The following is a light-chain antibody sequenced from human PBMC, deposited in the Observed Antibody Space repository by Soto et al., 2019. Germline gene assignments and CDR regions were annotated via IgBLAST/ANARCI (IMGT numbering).Light chain of an antibody. CDR2: VAS. CDR1: QSVSTD. V-gene: IGKV3-15*01. Sequence: VMTQSPPTLSVSPGERATLSCRASQSVSTDLACYQQKPGQAPRLLIYVASTMTTAVPARFSGGGSGTGFTITISCLHYEDVTIYHCQQSNDWPPITFGPGNKVDIK. J-gene: IGKJ3*01. CDR3: QQSNDWPPIT.